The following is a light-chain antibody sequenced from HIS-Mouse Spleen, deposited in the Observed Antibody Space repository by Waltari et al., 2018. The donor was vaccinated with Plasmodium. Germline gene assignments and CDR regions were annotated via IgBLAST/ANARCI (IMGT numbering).Light chain of an antibody. Sequence: FSASTGDRVTITCRASQGISSYLAWYQQKPGKAPKLLIYAASTLQSGVPSRFSGSGSGTDFTLTISCLQSEDFATYYCQQYYSYPLTFGGGTK. CDR2: AAS. CDR3: QQYYSYPLT. J-gene: IGKJ4*01. CDR1: QGISSY. V-gene: IGKV1-8*01.